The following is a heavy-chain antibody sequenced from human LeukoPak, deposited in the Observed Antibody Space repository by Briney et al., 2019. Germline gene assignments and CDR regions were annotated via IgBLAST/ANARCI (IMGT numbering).Heavy chain of an antibody. CDR1: GFTFSSYV. CDR3: ARNRQLDY. V-gene: IGHV3-30*09. Sequence: GGSLRLSCAASGFTFSSYVMNWVRQATGKGLEWVASISYDGSNKYCADSVKGRFAISRDNSKNTLYLEMNSLRAEDTAVYYCARNRQLDYWGQGTLVTVSS. D-gene: IGHD6-13*01. J-gene: IGHJ4*02. CDR2: ISYDGSNK.